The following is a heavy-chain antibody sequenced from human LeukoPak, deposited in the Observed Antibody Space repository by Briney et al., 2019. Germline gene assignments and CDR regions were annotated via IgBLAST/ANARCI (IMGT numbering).Heavy chain of an antibody. CDR3: AKEDSSGLVTLGTFQR. CDR1: EFTFSSYA. D-gene: IGHD6-19*01. CDR2: ISSSGTYI. J-gene: IGHJ1*01. V-gene: IGHV3-21*06. Sequence: PGGSLRLSCPASEFTFSSYAMGWVRQTPGKGLEWVSSISSSGTYIYHADSVKGRFTISRDNAKNSLYLHMNSLRAEDTAVYYCAKEDSSGLVTLGTFQRWGQGTLVTVSS.